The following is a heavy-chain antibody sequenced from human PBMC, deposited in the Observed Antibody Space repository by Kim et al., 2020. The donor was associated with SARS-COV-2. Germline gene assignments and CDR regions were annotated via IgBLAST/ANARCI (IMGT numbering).Heavy chain of an antibody. D-gene: IGHD3-3*01. J-gene: IGHJ5*02. V-gene: IGHV4-39*07. CDR3: ARDPKFGVVTGDWFDP. Sequence: LKSQVTIAVDTSKNQFSLKLSSVTAADTAVYYCARDPKFGVVTGDWFDPWGQGTLVTVSS.